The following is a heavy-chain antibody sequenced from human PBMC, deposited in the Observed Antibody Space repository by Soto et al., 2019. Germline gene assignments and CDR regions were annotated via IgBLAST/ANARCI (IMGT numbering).Heavy chain of an antibody. V-gene: IGHV1-69*13. Sequence: SVKVSCKAPGGTFSSYAISWVRQAPGQGLEWMGGIIPIFGTANYAQKFQGRVTITADESTSTAYMELSSLRSEDTAVYYCASCPQNCITSSPCCLFFDYWGQGALVTVSS. CDR1: GGTFSSYA. CDR2: IIPIFGTA. CDR3: ASCPQNCITSSPCCLFFDY. D-gene: IGHD3-10*01. J-gene: IGHJ4*02.